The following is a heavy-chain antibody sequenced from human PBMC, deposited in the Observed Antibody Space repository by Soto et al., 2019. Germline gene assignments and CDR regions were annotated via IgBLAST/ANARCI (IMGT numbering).Heavy chain of an antibody. V-gene: IGHV4-31*03. CDR2: IYYSGST. CDR1: GGSISSGGYY. CDR3: ARDPAGSGSYWDY. D-gene: IGHD3-10*01. J-gene: IGHJ4*02. Sequence: QVQLQESGPGLVKPSQTLSLTCTVSGGSISSGGYYWSWSRQHPGKGLEWIGYIYYSGSTYYTPSLKSRVTISVDTSKNQFSLKLSSVTAADTAMYYCARDPAGSGSYWDYWGQGTLVTVSS.